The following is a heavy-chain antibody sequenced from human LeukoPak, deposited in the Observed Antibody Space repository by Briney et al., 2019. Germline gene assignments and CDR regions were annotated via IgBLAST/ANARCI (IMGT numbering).Heavy chain of an antibody. CDR3: ARVGSPYYYYYMDV. CDR1: GYTFTSYD. Sequence: GASVKVSCKASGYTFTSYDINWVRQATGQGPEWMGWMNPNSGNTGYAQKFQGRVTMTRNTSISTAYMELSSLRSEDTAVYYCARVGSPYYYYYMDVWGKGTTVTVSS. V-gene: IGHV1-8*01. J-gene: IGHJ6*03. D-gene: IGHD6-19*01. CDR2: MNPNSGNT.